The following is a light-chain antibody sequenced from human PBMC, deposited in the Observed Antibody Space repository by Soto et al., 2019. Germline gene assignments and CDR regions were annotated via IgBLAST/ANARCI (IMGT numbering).Light chain of an antibody. CDR1: GSDVGGYNY. J-gene: IGLJ1*01. CDR3: CSYAGTYTYV. CDR2: DVS. V-gene: IGLV2-11*01. Sequence: QSALTQPRSVSGSPGQSVAISCTGTGSDVGGYNYVSWYQQHPGKAPKLMIFDVSRRPSGVPDRFSGSKSGNTASLTISGLQAEDEAEYYCCSYAGTYTYVFGTGTKLTVL.